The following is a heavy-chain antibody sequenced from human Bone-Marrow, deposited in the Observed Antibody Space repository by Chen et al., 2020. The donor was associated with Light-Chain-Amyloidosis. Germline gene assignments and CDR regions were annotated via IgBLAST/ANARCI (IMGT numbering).Heavy chain of an antibody. D-gene: IGHD6-19*01. J-gene: IGHJ4*02. V-gene: IGHV3-23*04. Sequence: EVQLVESGGGLVQPGGSLRLSCAASGFTISSRAMSWVRQAPGKGLEWVSSFSNIAKTYYADSVGGRFTIFRDNTKNTLDLQMNSLRAEDTAVYYCAKDHPTSGWPAFDSWGQGTLVTVSS. CDR2: FSNIAKT. CDR3: AKDHPTSGWPAFDS. CDR1: GFTISSRA.